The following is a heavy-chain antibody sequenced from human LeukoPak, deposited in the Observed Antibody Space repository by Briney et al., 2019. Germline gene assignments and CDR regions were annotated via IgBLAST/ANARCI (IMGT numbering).Heavy chain of an antibody. CDR2: ISSNGGST. Sequence: PGGSLRLSCSASGFTFSSYAMHWVRQAPGKGLEYVSAISSNGGSTYYADSVKGRFTISRDNSKNTLYLQMSSLRAEDTAVYYCVRGLEVEMATTQLYYYYGMDVWGQGTTVTVSS. V-gene: IGHV3-64D*06. J-gene: IGHJ6*02. D-gene: IGHD5-24*01. CDR1: GFTFSSYA. CDR3: VRGLEVEMATTQLYYYYGMDV.